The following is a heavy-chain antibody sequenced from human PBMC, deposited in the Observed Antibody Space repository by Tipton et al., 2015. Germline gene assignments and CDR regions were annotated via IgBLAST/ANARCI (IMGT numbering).Heavy chain of an antibody. CDR1: GDSISSSNW. Sequence: TLSLTCSVSGDSISSSNWWSWVRQPPGKGLEWIGEIHHGGSTNYNPSLKSRVTMSVDTSKNQFSLDLTSVTAADTAVYYCAREWGGGLDVWGQGTAVTVSS. CDR2: IHHGGST. CDR3: AREWGGGLDV. V-gene: IGHV4-4*02. D-gene: IGHD3-16*01. J-gene: IGHJ6*02.